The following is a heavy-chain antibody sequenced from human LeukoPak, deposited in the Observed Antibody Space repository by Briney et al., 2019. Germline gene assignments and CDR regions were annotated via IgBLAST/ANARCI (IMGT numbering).Heavy chain of an antibody. CDR3: AKDRHCSGGSCYSSFFDY. CDR2: ICWDVGST. V-gene: IGHV3-43*01. CDR1: GFXFDDYT. D-gene: IGHD2-15*01. J-gene: IGHJ4*02. Sequence: PGGSLRLSCAASGFXFDDYTMHWVRQAPGRGLEWGSVICWDVGSTYYADSVKGRFTISRDNSKTSLYLQMNSLRTEDTALYYCAKDRHCSGGSCYSSFFDYWGQGTLVTVSS.